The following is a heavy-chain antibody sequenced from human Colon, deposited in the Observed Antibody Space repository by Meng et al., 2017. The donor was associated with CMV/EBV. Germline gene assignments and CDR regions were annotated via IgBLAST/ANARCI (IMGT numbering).Heavy chain of an antibody. CDR2: ISSSSLYI. CDR1: GVSFSRYS. Sequence: LRLSCAASGVSFSRYSMNWVRQAPGKGLEWVSSISSSSLYIYYAASVKGRFTISRDNAKNSLYLQMNSLRAEDTAVYYCANYDSSVGYWGQGTLVTVSS. D-gene: IGHD3-22*01. CDR3: ANYDSSVGY. V-gene: IGHV3-21*01. J-gene: IGHJ4*02.